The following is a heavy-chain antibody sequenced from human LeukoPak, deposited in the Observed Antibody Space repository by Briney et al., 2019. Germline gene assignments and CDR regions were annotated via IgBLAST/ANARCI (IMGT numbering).Heavy chain of an antibody. D-gene: IGHD1-14*01. J-gene: IGHJ4*02. V-gene: IGHV4-4*02. Sequence: PSGTLSLTCAVSGGSISSSNWWSWVRQPPGKGLEWIGEIYHSGITNYNPSLKSRVTMSVDKPKNHFSLKLSSVTAADTAVYYCAREDPDRKIDYWGQGTLVTVSS. CDR3: AREDPDRKIDY. CDR1: GGSISSSNW. CDR2: IYHSGIT.